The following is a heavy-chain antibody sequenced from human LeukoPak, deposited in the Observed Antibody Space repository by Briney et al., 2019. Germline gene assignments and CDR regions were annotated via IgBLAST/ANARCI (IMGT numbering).Heavy chain of an antibody. CDR1: GFTFDDYA. CDR2: INWNSSSI. CDR3: AKSPYYYDSSGYCDY. D-gene: IGHD3-22*01. Sequence: GGSLRLSCTASGFTFDDYAMRWFRQAPGKGLEWVAGINWNSSSIGYADSVKGRFTISRDNAKNSLYLQMNSLRAEDTALYYCAKSPYYYDSSGYCDYWGQGTLVTVSS. J-gene: IGHJ4*02. V-gene: IGHV3-9*01.